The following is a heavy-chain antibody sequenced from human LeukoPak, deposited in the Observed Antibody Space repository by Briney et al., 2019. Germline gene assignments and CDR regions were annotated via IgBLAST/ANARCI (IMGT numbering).Heavy chain of an antibody. J-gene: IGHJ4*02. D-gene: IGHD3-10*01. CDR3: ARIYYASGSHRYYY. V-gene: IGHV3-72*01. CDR2: IRNKAKSYTT. Sequence: GGSLRLSCAASGFTFSDHYMDWVRQAPRKGLEWVGRIRNKAKSYTTDYAASVKGRFTISRDDSKNSLYLHMNSRKTEDTAVYCGARIYYASGSHRYYYWGQGTLVTVSS. CDR1: GFTFSDHY.